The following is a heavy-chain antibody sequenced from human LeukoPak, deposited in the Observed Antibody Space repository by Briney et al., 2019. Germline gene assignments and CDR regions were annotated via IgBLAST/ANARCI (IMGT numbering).Heavy chain of an antibody. Sequence: SETLSLTCTVSGYSISSGYYWGWIRQPPGKGLEWIGSIYHSGSTYYNPSLKSRVTISVDTSKNQFSLKLSSVTAADTAVYYCARATARYDYVWGRKENPTNWFDPWGQGTLVTVSS. CDR2: IYHSGST. V-gene: IGHV4-38-2*02. D-gene: IGHD3-16*01. CDR1: GYSISSGYY. J-gene: IGHJ5*02. CDR3: ARATARYDYVWGRKENPTNWFDP.